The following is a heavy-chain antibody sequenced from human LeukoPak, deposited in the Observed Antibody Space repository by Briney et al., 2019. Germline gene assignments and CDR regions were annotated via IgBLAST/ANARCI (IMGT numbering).Heavy chain of an antibody. CDR2: ITGSGGST. CDR1: GFTFSSNA. J-gene: IGHJ4*01. V-gene: IGHV3-23*01. CDR3: ARGWGVDY. D-gene: IGHD3-16*01. Sequence: GGSLRLSCAASGFTFSSNAMSWVRQAPGKGLEWVSYITGSGGSTLYADSVKGRFTVSRDNAKNTLYLQMNSLRAEDTAVYYCARGWGVDYWGQGTLVTVSS.